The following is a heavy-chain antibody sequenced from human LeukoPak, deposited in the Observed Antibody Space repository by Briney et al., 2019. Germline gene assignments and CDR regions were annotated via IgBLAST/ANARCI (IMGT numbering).Heavy chain of an antibody. CDR1: GFTFGGFS. J-gene: IGHJ4*02. D-gene: IGHD1-20*01. CDR2: ISDTSTTI. V-gene: IGHV3-48*04. CDR3: TKDLTGNRDF. Sequence: PGGSLRLSCAASGFTFGGFSMNWVRQAPGKGLEWVSYISDTSTTIYYYAESVRGRFTISRDNAKNSLFLQMSSLRAEDTAVYYCTKDLTGNRDFWGQGTLVTVSS.